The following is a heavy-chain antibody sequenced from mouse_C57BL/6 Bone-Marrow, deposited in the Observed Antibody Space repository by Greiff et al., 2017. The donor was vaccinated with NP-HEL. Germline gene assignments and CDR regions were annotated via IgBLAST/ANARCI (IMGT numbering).Heavy chain of an antibody. CDR2: ITHSGET. CDR3: AGDRTTVTGY. Sequence: VKLVESGPGLVKPSQSLFLTCSITGFPITSGYYWIWIRQSPGKPLEWMGYITHSGETFYNPSLQSPISITRETSKNQFFLQLNSVTTEDTAMYYCAGDRTTVTGYWGQGTTLTVSS. CDR1: GFPITSGYY. D-gene: IGHD1-1*01. V-gene: IGHV12-3*01. J-gene: IGHJ2*01.